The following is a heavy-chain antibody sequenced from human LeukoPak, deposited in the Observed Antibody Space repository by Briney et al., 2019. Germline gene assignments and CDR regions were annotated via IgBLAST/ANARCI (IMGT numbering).Heavy chain of an antibody. CDR1: GGSISSGGYY. Sequence: SETLSLTCTVSGGSISSGGYYWSWIRQPPGKGLEWIGYIYHSGSTYYNPSLKSRVTISVDRSKNQFSLKLSSVTAADTAVYYCARDPSGQRRAFDIWGQGTMVTVSS. CDR2: IYHSGST. V-gene: IGHV4-30-2*01. J-gene: IGHJ3*02. CDR3: ARDPSGQRRAFDI.